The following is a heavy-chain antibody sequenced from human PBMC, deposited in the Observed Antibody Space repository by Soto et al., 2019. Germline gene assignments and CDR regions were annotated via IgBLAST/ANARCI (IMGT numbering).Heavy chain of an antibody. CDR1: GGSISSSSYY. CDR2: IYYSGST. CDR3: TGVVVPAAILVLVAFDI. J-gene: IGHJ3*02. D-gene: IGHD2-2*01. Sequence: QLQLQESGPGLVKPSETLSLTCTVSGGSISSSSYYWGWIRQPPGKGLEWIGSIYYSGSTYSNPSLKSRVTISVDTSKNQFSLKLSSVTAADTAVYYCTGVVVPAAILVLVAFDIWGQGTMVTVSS. V-gene: IGHV4-39*01.